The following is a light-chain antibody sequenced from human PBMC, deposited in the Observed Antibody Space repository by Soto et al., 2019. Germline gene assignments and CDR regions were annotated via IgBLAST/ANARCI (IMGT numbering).Light chain of an antibody. Sequence: EVVMTQSPATLSVSPGEGAALSCRASQSVSSSHLAWYQHKPGQAPRLLIYAASSRATGSPDRFSGGGSGTDFTLTISRLEPEDFAVYYCQQYGYSPITFGQGTRLEIK. CDR2: AAS. CDR1: QSVSSSH. CDR3: QQYGYSPIT. J-gene: IGKJ5*01. V-gene: IGKV3-20*01.